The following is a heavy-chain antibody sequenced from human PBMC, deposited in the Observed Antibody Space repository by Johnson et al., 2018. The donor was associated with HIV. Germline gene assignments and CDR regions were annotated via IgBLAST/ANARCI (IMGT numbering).Heavy chain of an antibody. CDR2: INTAGDT. V-gene: IGHV3-13*01. CDR1: GFTFSHYD. CDR3: ARDPGGMDGSFDL. Sequence: VQLVESGGGLVQPGGSLRLSCAASGFTFSHYDFHWVRQATGKGLEWVSAINTAGDTFYPGSVKGRFTISRDNAKNSFYLQMNSLTVGDTALYYCARDPGGMDGSFDLWGQGTMVTVSS. D-gene: IGHD3-16*01. J-gene: IGHJ3*01.